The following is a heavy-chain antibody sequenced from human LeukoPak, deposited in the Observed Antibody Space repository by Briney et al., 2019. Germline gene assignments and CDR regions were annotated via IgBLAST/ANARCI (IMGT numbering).Heavy chain of an antibody. CDR3: ARDRGLGSSWGYYYYYYYMDV. J-gene: IGHJ6*03. Sequence: ASVKVSCKASGYTFTGYYMHWVRQAPGQGLEWMGWISAYNGNTNYAQKFQGRVTITADKSTSTAYMELSSLRSEDTAVYYCARDRGLGSSWGYYYYYYYMDVWGKGTTVTVSS. V-gene: IGHV1-18*04. D-gene: IGHD6-13*01. CDR2: ISAYNGNT. CDR1: GYTFTGYY.